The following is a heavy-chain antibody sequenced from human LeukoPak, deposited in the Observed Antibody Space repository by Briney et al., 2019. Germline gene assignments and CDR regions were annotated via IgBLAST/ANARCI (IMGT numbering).Heavy chain of an antibody. J-gene: IGHJ3*02. CDR2: IIPIFGTA. Sequence: SVKVSCTASGGTFSSYAISWVRQAPGQRLECMGGIIPIFGTANYAQKIQGRVTITTDESTSTAYMELSSLRSEDTAVYYCASQSQQQLVTFDIWGQGTMVTVSS. V-gene: IGHV1-69*05. D-gene: IGHD6-13*01. CDR3: ASQSQQQLVTFDI. CDR1: GGTFSSYA.